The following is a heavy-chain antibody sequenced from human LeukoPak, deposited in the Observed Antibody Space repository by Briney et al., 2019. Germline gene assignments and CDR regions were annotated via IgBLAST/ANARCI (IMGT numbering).Heavy chain of an antibody. CDR2: ISGSSSRI. J-gene: IGHJ6*02. V-gene: IGHV3-48*02. CDR1: GFTFSYYA. CDR3: ARGGDVVPAAFALHIVRLYYYYGMDV. D-gene: IGHD2-2*01. Sequence: GGSLRLSCAASGFTFSYYAMNWVRQAPGKGLEWVSYISGSSSRIDYVDSVKGRFTISRDNAKNSLFLQMNSLRDEDTAVYYCARGGDVVPAAFALHIVRLYYYYGMDVWGQGTTVTVSS.